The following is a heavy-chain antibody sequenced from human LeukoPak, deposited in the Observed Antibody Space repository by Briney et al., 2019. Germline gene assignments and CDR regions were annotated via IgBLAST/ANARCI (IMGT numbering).Heavy chain of an antibody. CDR1: GFTFSSYA. V-gene: IGHV3-23*01. J-gene: IGHJ4*02. CDR3: ANERLWFGELSFDY. CDR2: ISGSGGST. D-gene: IGHD3-10*01. Sequence: PGGSLRLSCAASGFTFSSYAMSWVRQAPGKGLEWVSAISGSGGSTYYADSVKGRFTISRDNSKNTVYLQMNSLRAEDTAVYYCANERLWFGELSFDYWGQGTLVTVSS.